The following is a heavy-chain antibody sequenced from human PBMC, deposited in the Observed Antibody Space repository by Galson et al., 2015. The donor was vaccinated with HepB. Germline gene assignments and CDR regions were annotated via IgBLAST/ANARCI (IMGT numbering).Heavy chain of an antibody. J-gene: IGHJ5*02. CDR1: GYTFTSYG. V-gene: IGHV1-18*04. Sequence: SVKVSCKASGYTFTSYGISWVRQAPGQGLEWMGWISAYNGNTNYAQKLQGRVTMTTDTSTSTAYMELRSLRSDDTAVYYCARDYGGPPKHSSGWYAEGGFDPWGQGTLVTVSS. D-gene: IGHD6-19*01. CDR2: ISAYNGNT. CDR3: ARDYGGPPKHSSGWYAEGGFDP.